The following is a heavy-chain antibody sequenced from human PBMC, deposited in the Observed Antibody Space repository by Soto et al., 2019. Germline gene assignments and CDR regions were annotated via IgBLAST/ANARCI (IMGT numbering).Heavy chain of an antibody. V-gene: IGHV4-31*03. CDR3: ARETGCSGGTCYFNNWFAP. Sequence: QVQLQESGPGLVKPSQTLYLTCSVSGGSISSANKYWSWIRQHPGKGLEWIGFIHYSGSTYYNPSLKSRVTISADTSKNQFSLKVSSVTAADTAVYYCARETGCSGGTCYFNNWFAPWAQGTLVTVSS. CDR2: IHYSGST. J-gene: IGHJ5*02. CDR1: GGSISSANKY. D-gene: IGHD2-15*01.